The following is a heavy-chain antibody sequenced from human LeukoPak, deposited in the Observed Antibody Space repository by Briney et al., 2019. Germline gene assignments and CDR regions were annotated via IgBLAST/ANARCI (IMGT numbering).Heavy chain of an antibody. J-gene: IGHJ4*02. CDR3: ARRSTVTRTYSIDY. V-gene: IGHV3-23*01. D-gene: IGHD4-17*01. Sequence: GGSLRLSCAASGFTFSSYAMSWVRQAPGKGLEWVSSINSGDNTYYAGSVKGRFTISRDNSKNTLYLQMNSLGADDTAVYYCARRSTVTRTYSIDYWGQGTLVTVSS. CDR2: INSGDNT. CDR1: GFTFSSYA.